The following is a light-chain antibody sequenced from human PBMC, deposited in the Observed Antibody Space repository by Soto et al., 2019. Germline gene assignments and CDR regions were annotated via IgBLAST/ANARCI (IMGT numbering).Light chain of an antibody. CDR2: DAS. CDR1: QSVNSGY. Sequence: EIVLTQYPGNLSSSPGERATLSFRAXQSVNSGYLAWYQQKPGQTPRLLLYDASNGATGIPARFSGSGSGTNVTLTIISLEPEAFAVYYCQQRSTWPTRTCGGGTKVEIK. J-gene: IGKJ4*02. CDR3: QQRSTWPTRT. V-gene: IGKV3-11*01.